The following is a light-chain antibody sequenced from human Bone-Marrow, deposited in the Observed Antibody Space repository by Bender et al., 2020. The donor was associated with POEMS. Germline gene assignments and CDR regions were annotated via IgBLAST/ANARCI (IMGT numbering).Light chain of an antibody. V-gene: IGLV3-10*01. J-gene: IGLJ2*01. Sequence: SYELTQPPSVSVSPGQTARITCSGDALPKKYVYWYQQKSGQAPVLVIYEDRKRPSGIPERFSGSNSGTVATLTISGAQAMDEADYYCQAWDISPVVFGGGTKLTVL. CDR1: ALPKKY. CDR3: QAWDISPVV. CDR2: EDR.